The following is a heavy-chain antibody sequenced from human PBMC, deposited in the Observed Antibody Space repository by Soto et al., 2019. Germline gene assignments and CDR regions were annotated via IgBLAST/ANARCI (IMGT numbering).Heavy chain of an antibody. V-gene: IGHV3-64*01. Sequence: EVQLVESGGGLVQPGGSLRLSCVASGFSFGSYCLHWVRQAPGKGLEYLSAISNDGVHTYYANSVKDRFTISRDNSKDTLYLHMGSLRPEDMAVYYCARGHLPLDYHSYGMDVWGQGTTVTVSS. J-gene: IGHJ6*02. CDR3: ARGHLPLDYHSYGMDV. CDR2: ISNDGVHT. CDR1: GFSFGSYC.